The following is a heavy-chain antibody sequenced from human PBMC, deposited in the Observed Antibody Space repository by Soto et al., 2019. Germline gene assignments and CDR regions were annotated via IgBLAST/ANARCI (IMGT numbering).Heavy chain of an antibody. CDR3: HRDLRAFPSRHSADL. CDR2: IYYSGST. J-gene: IGHJ2*01. V-gene: IGHV4-39*02. D-gene: IGHD4-17*01. Sequence: SETLSLTCTVSGDCLSSSPYFWGWVRQHPGKGLEWIGSIYYSGSTYYNPSLKSRVTISVDTSKNHFSLKLSFVTAADSDIYGGHRDLRAFPSRHSADL. CDR1: GDCLSSSPYF.